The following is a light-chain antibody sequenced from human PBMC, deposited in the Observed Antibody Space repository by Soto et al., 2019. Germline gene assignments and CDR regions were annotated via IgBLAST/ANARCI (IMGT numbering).Light chain of an antibody. CDR2: RNN. J-gene: IGLJ3*02. V-gene: IGLV1-47*03. CDR1: SSNIGSNY. CDR3: SAWDASLSGWV. Sequence: QSVLTQPPSASGTPGQRVTISCSGSSSNIGSNYVDWYQQLQGTAPQLLIFRNNKRPSGVPDRFSGSNSGTSASLAISGLWAEEEADEYGSAWDASLSGWVFGGGTKLTVL.